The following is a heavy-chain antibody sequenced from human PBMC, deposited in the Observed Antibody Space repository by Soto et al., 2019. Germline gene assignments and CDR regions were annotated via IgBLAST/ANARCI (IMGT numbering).Heavy chain of an antibody. V-gene: IGHV5-51*01. J-gene: IGHJ3*02. CDR3: ARADIVVVPAAMWTDAFDI. Sequence: GESLKISCKGSGYSFTSYWIGWVGQMPGKGLEWMGIIYPGDSDTRYSPSFQGQVTISADKSISTAYLQWSSLKASDTAMYYCARADIVVVPAAMWTDAFDIWGQGTMVTVSS. D-gene: IGHD2-2*01. CDR2: IYPGDSDT. CDR1: GYSFTSYW.